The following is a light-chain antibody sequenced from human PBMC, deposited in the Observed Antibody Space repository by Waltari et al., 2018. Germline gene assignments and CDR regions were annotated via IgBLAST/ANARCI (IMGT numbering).Light chain of an antibody. Sequence: IVLTQSPGTLSLSPGERATLSCRASQSVSSSYLAWYQQKPGQAPRLLVYGASSRATGIPDRFSGSGSGTDFTLTINRLEPEDFAVYYCQQFGTSQWTFGQGTKVEIK. V-gene: IGKV3-20*01. J-gene: IGKJ1*01. CDR3: QQFGTSQWT. CDR2: GAS. CDR1: QSVSSSY.